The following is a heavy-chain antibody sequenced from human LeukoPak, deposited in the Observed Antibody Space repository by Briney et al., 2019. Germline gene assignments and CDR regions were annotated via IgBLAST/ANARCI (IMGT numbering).Heavy chain of an antibody. Sequence: GESLNISCHGPGYSFTSYWIGWVRPIPGKGLEWMGIIYQGNSDTRYTLSFQCRVTISADKTTSTAYLQWSSLKASDTAMYYCARSEGGSSSYYMDAWGKGTTVTVSS. J-gene: IGHJ6*03. CDR1: GYSFTSYW. CDR2: IYQGNSDT. D-gene: IGHD6-13*01. V-gene: IGHV5-51*01. CDR3: ARSEGGSSSYYMDA.